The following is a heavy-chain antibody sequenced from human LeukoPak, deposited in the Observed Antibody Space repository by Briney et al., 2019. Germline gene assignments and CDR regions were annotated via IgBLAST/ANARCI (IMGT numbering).Heavy chain of an antibody. D-gene: IGHD2-15*01. CDR1: GFTFSSHW. Sequence: GRSLRLSSAASGFTFSSHWMSWVRQAPGKGLELLANIKQEGSEQYYADSVKGRFTISRDNAKYSLYLQMNSLRAEDTAVYYCARLLEYCSGGSCYSFDAFDIWGRGTMVTVS. V-gene: IGHV3-7*01. CDR3: ARLLEYCSGGSCYSFDAFDI. J-gene: IGHJ3*02. CDR2: IKQEGSEQ.